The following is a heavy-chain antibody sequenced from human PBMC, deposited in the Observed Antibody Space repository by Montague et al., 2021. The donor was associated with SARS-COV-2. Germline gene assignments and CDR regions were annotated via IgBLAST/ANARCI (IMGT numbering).Heavy chain of an antibody. CDR3: GRVFAPAGAFDF. V-gene: IGHV6-1*01. CDR1: GDSVSANNTS. Sequence: CAISGDSVSANNTSWDWVTQAPQGQLEWLGRTYFRYKWYNDYAVAVKSRITINPDTSKNQFSLQLKSVTPKDTAIYFCGRVFAPAGAFDFWGQGTLVTVSS. D-gene: IGHD6-13*01. J-gene: IGHJ4*02. CDR2: TYFRYKWYN.